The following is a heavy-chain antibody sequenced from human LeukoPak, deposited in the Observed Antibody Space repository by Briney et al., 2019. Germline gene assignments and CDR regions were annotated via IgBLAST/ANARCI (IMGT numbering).Heavy chain of an antibody. Sequence: SVKVSCKAPGGTFNTYSINWVRQAPGQGFEWMGRIIAILSQANYAQKFQGRVSITADESTTTAYLELRSLRSEDTAVYYCATGGGYVDAFDIWGQGTMVTVSS. J-gene: IGHJ3*02. CDR2: IIAILSQA. CDR3: ATGGGYVDAFDI. V-gene: IGHV1-69*11. CDR1: GGTFNTYS. D-gene: IGHD5-12*01.